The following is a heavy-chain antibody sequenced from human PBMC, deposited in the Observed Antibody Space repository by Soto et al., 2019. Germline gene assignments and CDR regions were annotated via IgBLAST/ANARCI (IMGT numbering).Heavy chain of an antibody. V-gene: IGHV4-34*01. Sequence: SETLSLTCAVYGGSFSGYYWSWIRQPPGKGLEWIGEINHSGSTNYNPSLKSRVTISVDTSKNQSSLKLSSVTAADTAVYYCAGIAARRKGYYYYGMDVSGQGTTPTVYS. CDR1: GGSFSGYY. CDR2: INHSGST. J-gene: IGHJ6*02. D-gene: IGHD6-6*01. CDR3: AGIAARRKGYYYYGMDV.